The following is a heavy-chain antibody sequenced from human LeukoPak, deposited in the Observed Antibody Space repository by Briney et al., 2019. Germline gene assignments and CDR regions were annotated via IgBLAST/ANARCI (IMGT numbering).Heavy chain of an antibody. CDR1: GFTFSTFA. J-gene: IGHJ4*02. CDR3: VRDRNYYEALQRSY. V-gene: IGHV3-23*01. Sequence: GGSLRLSCAASGFTFSTFAMSWVRQDPGRGLEWVSSITGAGDTTYYPESVKGRFTVSRDNSKNTLYLQMNSLRVEDTALYFCVRDRNYYEALQRSYWGQGTLVTVSS. D-gene: IGHD3-3*01. CDR2: ITGAGDTT.